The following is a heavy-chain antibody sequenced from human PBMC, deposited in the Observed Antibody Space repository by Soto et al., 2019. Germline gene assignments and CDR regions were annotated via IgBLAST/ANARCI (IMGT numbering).Heavy chain of an antibody. CDR1: GGTFSSYS. D-gene: IGHD6-6*01. CDR3: AIEYSSSPPYYPIGY. CDR2: IIPIFGTA. J-gene: IGHJ4*02. V-gene: IGHV1-69*13. Sequence: SVKVSCKASGGTFSSYSISWVRQAPGQGLEWMGGIIPIFGTANYAQKFQGRVTITADESTSTAYMELSSLRSEDTAVYYCAIEYSSSPPYYPIGYWGQGTLVTV.